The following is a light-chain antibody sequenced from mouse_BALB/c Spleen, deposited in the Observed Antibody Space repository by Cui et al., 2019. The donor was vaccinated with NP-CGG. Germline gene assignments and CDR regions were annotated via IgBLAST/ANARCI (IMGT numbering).Light chain of an antibody. Sequence: QAVVTQESALTTSPGETVTLTCRPSTGAGTTSNYANWVQEKPDHLFTGLIGGTNNRAPGVPARFSGSLIGDKDALTITGAQTEDEAIYFCALWYSNHWVFDGGTKLTVL. V-gene: IGLV1*01. CDR1: TGAGTTSNY. CDR2: GTN. CDR3: ALWYSNHWV. J-gene: IGLJ1*01.